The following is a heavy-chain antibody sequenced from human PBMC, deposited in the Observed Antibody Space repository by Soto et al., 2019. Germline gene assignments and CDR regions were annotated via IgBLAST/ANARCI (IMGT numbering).Heavy chain of an antibody. CDR2: IKQDGSEK. D-gene: IGHD3-22*01. CDR1: GFTFSSYW. CDR3: ARAEEDDYDSGAFAY. Sequence: EVQLVESGGGLVQPGGSLRLSCAASGFTFSSYWMSWVRQAPGKGLELVANIKQDGSEKYYVDSVKGRFTISRDNAKNALYLQMNRMTADETAVSYCARAEEDDYDSGAFAYWGQGNLYAVSS. J-gene: IGHJ4*02. V-gene: IGHV3-7*01.